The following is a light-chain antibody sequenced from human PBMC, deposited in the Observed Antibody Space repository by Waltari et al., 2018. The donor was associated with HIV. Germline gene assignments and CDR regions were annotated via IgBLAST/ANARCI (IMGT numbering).Light chain of an antibody. CDR1: QGISSY. J-gene: IGKJ3*01. V-gene: IGKV1-9*01. CDR2: TAS. CDR3: QRLNSYRFT. Sequence: DSQLYQSPSFLSASVGDRATITCRASQGISSYLAWYQHKPGKAPKLLIYTASILQSGVPSRFSDSGSGTEFTLTISSLQPEDFATYYCQRLNSYRFTFGPGTKVDIK.